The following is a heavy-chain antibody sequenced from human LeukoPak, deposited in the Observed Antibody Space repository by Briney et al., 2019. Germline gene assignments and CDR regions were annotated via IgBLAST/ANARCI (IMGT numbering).Heavy chain of an antibody. CDR3: ASGSDSSSWSPYYYNMDV. CDR1: GFTFSNYA. J-gene: IGHJ6*02. V-gene: IGHV3-23*01. D-gene: IGHD6-13*01. CDR2: ISGSAGST. Sequence: PGGSLRLSCAASGFTFSNYAMSWVRQAPGKGLEWVSGISGSAGSTYYADSVKGRFTISRDNSKNTLYLQMNSLRAEDTAVYYCASGSDSSSWSPYYYNMDVWGQGTTVTVSS.